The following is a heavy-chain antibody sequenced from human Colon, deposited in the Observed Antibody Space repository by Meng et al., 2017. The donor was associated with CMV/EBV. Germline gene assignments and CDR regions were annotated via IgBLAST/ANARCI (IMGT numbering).Heavy chain of an antibody. CDR3: ARYCSGGNCYSKPGLAKFFDL. CDR2: ISAYNGNT. V-gene: IGHV1-18*01. J-gene: IGHJ4*02. Sequence: ASVKVSCKASGYTFTSYGISWVRQAPGQGLEWMGWISAYNGNTNYAQKFQDRVTMTTDTSTSTAYMDLRSLRSDDSAVYYCARYCSGGNCYSKPGLAKFFDLWGQGTLVTVSS. CDR1: GYTFTSYG. D-gene: IGHD2-15*01.